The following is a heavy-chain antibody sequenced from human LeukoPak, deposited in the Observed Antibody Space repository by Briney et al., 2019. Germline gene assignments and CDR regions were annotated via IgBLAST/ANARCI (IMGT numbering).Heavy chain of an antibody. CDR1: GGTFSSYA. V-gene: IGHV1-69*13. CDR3: ARDSRGDYGDSGDY. Sequence: ASVKVSCKASGGTFSSYAISWVRQAPGQGLEWMGGIIPIFGTANYAQKFQGRVTITADESTSTAYMELSSLRSEDTAVYYCARDSRGDYGDSGDYWGQGTLVTVSS. J-gene: IGHJ4*02. CDR2: IIPIFGTA. D-gene: IGHD4-17*01.